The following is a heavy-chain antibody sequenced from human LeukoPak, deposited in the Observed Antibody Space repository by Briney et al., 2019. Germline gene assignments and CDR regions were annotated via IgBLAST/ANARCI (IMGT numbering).Heavy chain of an antibody. V-gene: IGHV1-2*02. CDR3: ARVTTMVRARNGMDV. D-gene: IGHD3-10*01. Sequence: ASVKVSCKTSGYTFTGYYIHWLRQAPGQGLEWMGWINPNSGGSDYAQKFQGRVTMTRDTSISTAYMELSRLRSGDTAVYYCARVTTMVRARNGMDVWGQGTTVTVSS. CDR2: INPNSGGS. CDR1: GYTFTGYY. J-gene: IGHJ6*02.